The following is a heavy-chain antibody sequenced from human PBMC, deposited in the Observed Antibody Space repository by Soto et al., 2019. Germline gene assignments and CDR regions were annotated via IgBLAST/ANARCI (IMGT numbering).Heavy chain of an antibody. CDR3: ARGPRYCSSTSCYDGYYYYYGMDV. CDR2: IYPGDSDT. CDR1: GYSFTSYW. D-gene: IGHD2-2*01. Sequence: GESLKISCKGSGYSFTSYWIGSVRQMPGKGLEWMGIIYPGDSDTRYSPSFQGQVTISADKSISTAYLQWSSLKASDTAMYYCARGPRYCSSTSCYDGYYYYYGMDVWGQGTTVTVSS. V-gene: IGHV5-51*01. J-gene: IGHJ6*01.